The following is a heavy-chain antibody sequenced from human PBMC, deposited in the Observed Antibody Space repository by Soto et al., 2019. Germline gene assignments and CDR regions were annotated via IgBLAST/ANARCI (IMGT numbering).Heavy chain of an antibody. J-gene: IGHJ4*02. D-gene: IGHD3-3*01. CDR3: ATDEEKEWLPLGGKVDY. CDR1: GLTLSSYG. Sequence: QVQLVESGGGVVQPGRSLRLSCAASGLTLSSYGMHWVRQAPGKGLEWVAVISYDGSDKYYANSVKGRFTISRDNSKNTLYLQMNSLRAEDTAVYYCATDEEKEWLPLGGKVDYWGQGTLVTVPS. CDR2: ISYDGSDK. V-gene: IGHV3-30*03.